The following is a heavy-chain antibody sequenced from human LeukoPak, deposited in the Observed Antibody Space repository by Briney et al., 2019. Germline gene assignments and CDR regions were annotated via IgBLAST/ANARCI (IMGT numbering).Heavy chain of an antibody. CDR2: IYHSGNT. CDR1: GYSTSSGYY. D-gene: IGHD3-22*01. V-gene: IGHV4-38-2*01. CDR3: ARAYISGSSGYYFAY. Sequence: SETLSLTCAVSGYSTSSGYYWGWIRQPPGKGLEWIGNIYHSGNTYYNPSLKSRVTISVDTSKNQFSLKLNSVTAADTAVYYCARAYISGSSGYYFAYWGQGTLVTVSS. J-gene: IGHJ4*02.